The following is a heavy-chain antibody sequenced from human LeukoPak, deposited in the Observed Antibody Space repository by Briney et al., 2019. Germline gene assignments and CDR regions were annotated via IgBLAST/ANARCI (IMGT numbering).Heavy chain of an antibody. D-gene: IGHD3-10*01. CDR1: GFTFSSYG. CDR2: ISGSGGST. CDR3: ARSHPPDYYGTGHFDY. J-gene: IGHJ4*02. Sequence: GGSLRLSCAASGFTFSSYGMSSVRQAPGKGLEWVSAISGSGGSTYYADSVKGRFTISRDNSKNTLYLQMNSLRAEDTAVYYCARSHPPDYYGTGHFDYWGQGTLVTVSS. V-gene: IGHV3-23*01.